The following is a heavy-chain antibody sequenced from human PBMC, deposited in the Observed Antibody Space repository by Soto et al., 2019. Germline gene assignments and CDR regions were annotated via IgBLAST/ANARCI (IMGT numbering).Heavy chain of an antibody. V-gene: IGHV3-15*07. CDR3: ARDLGWAFDY. Sequence: PGGSLRLSCAASGFTFSNAWMNWVRQAPGKGLEWVGRIKSKTDGGTTDYAAPVKGRFTISRDNAKNSLYMELNNLRAEDTAVYYCARDLGWAFDYWGRGTLVTVSS. CDR2: IKSKTDGGTT. J-gene: IGHJ4*02. D-gene: IGHD6-19*01. CDR1: GFTFSNAW.